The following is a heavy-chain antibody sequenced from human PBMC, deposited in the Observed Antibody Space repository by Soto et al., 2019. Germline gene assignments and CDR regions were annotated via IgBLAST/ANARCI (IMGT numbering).Heavy chain of an antibody. CDR3: ASTYSTSWYWFDP. V-gene: IGHV2-26*04. CDR2: IFSNDEK. D-gene: IGHD6-13*01. Sequence: QVTVKESGPVLVKPTETLTLTCTVSGFSLSNAGLGVSWIRQPPGKALEWLAHIFSNDEKSYSTSLKSRLTISKDTSQSQVVLTMTTMDPVDTATYYCASTYSTSWYWFDPWGQGTLVTVSS. J-gene: IGHJ5*02. CDR1: GFSLSNAGLG.